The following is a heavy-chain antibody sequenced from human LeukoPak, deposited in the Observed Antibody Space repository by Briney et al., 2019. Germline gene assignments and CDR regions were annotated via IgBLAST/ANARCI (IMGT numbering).Heavy chain of an antibody. V-gene: IGHV4-59*08. D-gene: IGHD1-14*01. CDR1: GGSISSYY. Sequence: SETLSLTCTVSGGSISSYYWSWIRQPPGKGLEWIGYIYYSGSTNYNPSLKSRVTISVDTSKNQFSLKLSSVTAADTAVYYCARLTGVYYYHYMDVWGKGTTVTVSS. CDR3: ARLTGVYYYHYMDV. CDR2: IYYSGST. J-gene: IGHJ6*03.